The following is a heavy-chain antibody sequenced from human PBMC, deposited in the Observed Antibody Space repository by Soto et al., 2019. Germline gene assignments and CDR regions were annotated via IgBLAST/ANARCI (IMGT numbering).Heavy chain of an antibody. CDR3: AKDYKLPAQWRY. V-gene: IGHV3-23*01. CDR2: ISGSGGST. CDR1: GFTFSSYA. D-gene: IGHD6-19*01. J-gene: IGHJ4*02. Sequence: GALRLSCAASGFTFSSYAMSWVRQAPGKGLEWVSAISGSGGSTYYADSVKGRFTISRDNSKNTLYLQMNSLRAEDTAVYYCAKDYKLPAQWRYWGQGTLVTVSS.